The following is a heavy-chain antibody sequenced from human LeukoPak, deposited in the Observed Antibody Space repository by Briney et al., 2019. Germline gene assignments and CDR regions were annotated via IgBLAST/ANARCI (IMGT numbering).Heavy chain of an antibody. CDR1: GGSISSSSYY. D-gene: IGHD6-13*01. J-gene: IGHJ4*02. Sequence: SETLSLTCTVSGGSISSSSYYWGWIRQPPGKGLEWIGIIYYSGSTYYNPSLKSRVTISVDTSKNQFSLKLSSVTAADTAVYYCARVRIASVIDYWGQGTLVTVSS. CDR3: ARVRIASVIDY. CDR2: IYYSGST. V-gene: IGHV4-39*07.